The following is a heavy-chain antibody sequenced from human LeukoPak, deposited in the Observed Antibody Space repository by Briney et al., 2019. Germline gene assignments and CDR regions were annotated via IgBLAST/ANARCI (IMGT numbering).Heavy chain of an antibody. Sequence: GGSLRLSCVASEFNFGSYSMNWVRQAPGKGLEWVSSISRSSSHIYYADSVKGRFSISRDNAKNSLYLQMNSLRAEDTAVYYCARHSRGRWYVFDYWGQGTLVTVSS. V-gene: IGHV3-21*04. CDR1: EFNFGSYS. CDR2: ISRSSSHI. D-gene: IGHD6-13*01. CDR3: ARHSRGRWYVFDY. J-gene: IGHJ4*02.